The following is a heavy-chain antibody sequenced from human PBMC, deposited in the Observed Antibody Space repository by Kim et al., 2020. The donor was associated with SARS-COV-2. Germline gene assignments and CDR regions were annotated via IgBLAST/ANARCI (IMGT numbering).Heavy chain of an antibody. CDR2: IYPGDSDT. J-gene: IGHJ2*01. D-gene: IGHD2-2*01. CDR1: GYSFTSYW. CDR3: ARQPLYCSSTSCTYYWYFDL. V-gene: IGHV5-51*01. Sequence: GESLKISCKGSGYSFTSYWIGWVRQMPGKGLEWMGIIYPGDSDTRYSPSFQGQVTISADKSISTAYLQWSSLKASDTAMYYCARQPLYCSSTSCTYYWYFDLWGRGTLVTVSS.